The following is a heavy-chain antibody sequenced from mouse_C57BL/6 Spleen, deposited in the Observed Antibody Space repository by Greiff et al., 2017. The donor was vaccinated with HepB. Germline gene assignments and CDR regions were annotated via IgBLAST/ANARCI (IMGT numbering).Heavy chain of an antibody. CDR2: IYPRSGNT. CDR3: ARVDDGYSNYAMDY. D-gene: IGHD2-3*01. J-gene: IGHJ4*01. Sequence: QVQLQQSGAELARPGASVKLSCKASGYTFTSYGISWVKQRTGQGLEWIGEIYPRSGNTYYNEKFKGKATLTADKSSSTAYMELRSLTSEDSAVYFCARVDDGYSNYAMDYWGQGTSVTVSS. CDR1: GYTFTSYG. V-gene: IGHV1-81*01.